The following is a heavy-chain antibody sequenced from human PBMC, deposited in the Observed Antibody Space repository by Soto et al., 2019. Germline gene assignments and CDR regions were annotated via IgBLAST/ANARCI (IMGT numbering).Heavy chain of an antibody. Sequence: QVQLVQSGAEVKKPGASVKVSCKASGYTFTSYDINWVRQATGQGLEWMGWLNPNSGNTGYAQKFQGRSTMTRNTSITTAYMELSSLRSEDTAVYYCAREATWDLLRLHRTGDAFDIWGQGTMVTVSS. CDR1: GYTFTSYD. V-gene: IGHV1-8*01. D-gene: IGHD1-26*01. CDR3: AREATWDLLRLHRTGDAFDI. CDR2: LNPNSGNT. J-gene: IGHJ3*02.